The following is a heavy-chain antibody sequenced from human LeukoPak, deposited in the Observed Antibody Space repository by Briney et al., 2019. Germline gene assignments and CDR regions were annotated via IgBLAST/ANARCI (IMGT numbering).Heavy chain of an antibody. J-gene: IGHJ3*02. Sequence: GASVKVSCKASGYTFTSYAMNWVRQAPGQGLEWMGWINTNTGNPTYAQGFTGRFVFSLDTSVSTAYLQISSLKAEDTAVYYCARDKEWELLLGPGAFDIWGQGTMVTVSS. D-gene: IGHD1-26*01. CDR2: INTNTGNP. CDR3: ARDKEWELLLGPGAFDI. V-gene: IGHV7-4-1*02. CDR1: GYTFTSYA.